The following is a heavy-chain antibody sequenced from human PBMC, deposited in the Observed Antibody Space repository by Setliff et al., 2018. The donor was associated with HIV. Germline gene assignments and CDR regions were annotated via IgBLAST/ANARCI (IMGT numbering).Heavy chain of an antibody. J-gene: IGHJ4*02. V-gene: IGHV4-61*02. CDR2: IYTSGST. CDR3: ARSPTNTYYNFWSGYSYFDY. CDR1: GGSISSGSYY. Sequence: PSENLSLTCTVSGGSISSGSYYWSWIRQPAGKGLEWIGRIYTSGSTNYNPSLKSRVTISVDTSRNQFSLKLSPVTAADTAVYYCARSPTNTYYNFWSGYSYFDYWGQGTLVTVSS. D-gene: IGHD3-3*01.